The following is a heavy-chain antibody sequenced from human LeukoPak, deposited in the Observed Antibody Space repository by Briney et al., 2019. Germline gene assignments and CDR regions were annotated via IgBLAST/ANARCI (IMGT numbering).Heavy chain of an antibody. D-gene: IGHD2-2*01. J-gene: IGHJ3*02. CDR2: ISYDGSNK. V-gene: IGHV3-30-3*01. CDR1: GFTFSSYA. CDR3: ARSGGLPADAFDI. Sequence: PGGSLRLSCAASGFTFSSYAMHWVRQAPGKGLEWVAVISYDGSNKYYADSVKGRFTNSRDNSKNTLYLQMNSLRAEDTAVYYCARSGGLPADAFDIWGQGTMVTVSS.